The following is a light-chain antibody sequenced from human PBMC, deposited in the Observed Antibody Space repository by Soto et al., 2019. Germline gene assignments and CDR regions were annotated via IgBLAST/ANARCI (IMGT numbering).Light chain of an antibody. CDR3: CSYAGSYTLV. J-gene: IGLJ3*02. CDR2: XXT. Sequence: QSALTQPRSVSGSPGQSVTISCAGTSSDVGAYNWVSWYQQHPGKVPKLIIYXXTRRXXXXXXRFSGSKSGNTASLTISGLQADDEADYYCCSYAGSYTLVFGGGTKLTVL. CDR1: SSDVGAYNW. V-gene: IGLV2-11*01.